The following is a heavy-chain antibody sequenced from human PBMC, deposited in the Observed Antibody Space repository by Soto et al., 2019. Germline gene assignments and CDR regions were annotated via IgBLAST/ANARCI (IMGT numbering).Heavy chain of an antibody. J-gene: IGHJ6*02. V-gene: IGHV1-69*13. CDR1: GGTFSSYA. Sequence: ASVKVSCKASGGTFSSYAISWVRQAPGQGLEWMGGIIPIFGTANYAQKFQGRVTITADESTSTAYMELSSLRSEDTAVYYCARVLPFGVVPKIPYGMDVWGQGITVTVSS. D-gene: IGHD3-3*01. CDR2: IIPIFGTA. CDR3: ARVLPFGVVPKIPYGMDV.